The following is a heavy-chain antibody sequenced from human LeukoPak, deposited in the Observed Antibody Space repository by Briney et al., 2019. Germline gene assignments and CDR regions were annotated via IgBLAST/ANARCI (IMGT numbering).Heavy chain of an antibody. J-gene: IGHJ3*02. Sequence: GESLKISCKGSGYSFTTYWIVWVRQMPGKGLEWMGIIYPGDSHSTYSPSFQGQVTISADKSITTAYLQWSSLKASDTAMYYCARRRGSGRDAFNIWGQGTMVTVSS. CDR1: GYSFTTYW. CDR3: ARRRGSGRDAFNI. V-gene: IGHV5-51*01. CDR2: IYPGDSHS. D-gene: IGHD3-10*01.